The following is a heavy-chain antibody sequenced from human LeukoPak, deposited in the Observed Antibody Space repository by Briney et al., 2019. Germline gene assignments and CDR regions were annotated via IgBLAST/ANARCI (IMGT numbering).Heavy chain of an antibody. CDR2: IYSGGST. D-gene: IGHD3-22*01. CDR1: GSTVSSNY. Sequence: GGSLRLSCAASGSTVSSNYMSWVRQAPGKGLEWVSIIYSGGSTYYADSVKGRFTISRDTSKNTLYLQMNSLRAEDTAVYYCASKDPYDSRAYLLDYWGQGTLVTVSS. CDR3: ASKDPYDSRAYLLDY. J-gene: IGHJ4*02. V-gene: IGHV3-66*01.